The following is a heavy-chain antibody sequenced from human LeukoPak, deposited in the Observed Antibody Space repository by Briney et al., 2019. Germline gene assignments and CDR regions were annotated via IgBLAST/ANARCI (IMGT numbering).Heavy chain of an antibody. CDR3: ARDSSGWYYFDY. J-gene: IGHJ4*02. V-gene: IGHV4-59*01. D-gene: IGHD6-19*01. CDR2: IYYSGST. Sequence: SETLSLTCTVSGGSISSYYWSWIRQPPGTGLEWIGYIYYSGSTNYNPSLKSRVTISVETSKNQFSLKLSSVTAADTAVYYCARDSSGWYYFDYWGQGTLVTVSS. CDR1: GGSISSYY.